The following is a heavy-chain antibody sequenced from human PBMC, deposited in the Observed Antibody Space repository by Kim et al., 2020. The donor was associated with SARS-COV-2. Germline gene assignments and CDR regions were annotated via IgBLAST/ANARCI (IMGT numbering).Heavy chain of an antibody. J-gene: IGHJ5*02. V-gene: IGHV4-34*01. CDR3: ARARYRTGIAVAGNWFDP. CDR1: GGSFSGYY. CDR2: INHSGST. Sequence: SETLSLTCAVYGGSFSGYYWSWIRQPPGKGLEWIGEINHSGSTNYNPSLKSRVTISVDTSKNQFSLKLSSVTAADTAVYYCARARYRTGIAVAGNWFDPWGQGTLVTVSS. D-gene: IGHD6-19*01.